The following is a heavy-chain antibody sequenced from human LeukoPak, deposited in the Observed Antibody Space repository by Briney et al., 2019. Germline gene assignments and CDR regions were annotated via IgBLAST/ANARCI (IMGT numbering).Heavy chain of an antibody. CDR2: ISGSGGST. Sequence: PGGSLRLSCAASGFTFSSYAMSWVRQAPGQGLELVSAISGSGGSTYYADSVKGRFTISRDNSKNTLYLQMNSLRAEDTAVYYCAKDKFRSSLGPFDYWGQGTLVTVSS. V-gene: IGHV3-23*01. CDR1: GFTFSSYA. J-gene: IGHJ4*02. CDR3: AKDKFRSSLGPFDY. D-gene: IGHD6-13*01.